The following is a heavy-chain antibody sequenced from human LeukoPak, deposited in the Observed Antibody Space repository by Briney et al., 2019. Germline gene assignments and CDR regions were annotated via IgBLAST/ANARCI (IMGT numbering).Heavy chain of an antibody. Sequence: ASVKVSCKASGGTFSSYSISWVRQAPGQGLEWMGGIIPIFGTANYAQKFQGRVTITADESTSTAYMELSSLRSEDTAVYYCARDSGYDSNWFDPWGQGTLVTVSS. CDR2: IIPIFGTA. CDR1: GGTFSSYS. CDR3: ARDSGYDSNWFDP. V-gene: IGHV1-69*13. J-gene: IGHJ5*02. D-gene: IGHD5-12*01.